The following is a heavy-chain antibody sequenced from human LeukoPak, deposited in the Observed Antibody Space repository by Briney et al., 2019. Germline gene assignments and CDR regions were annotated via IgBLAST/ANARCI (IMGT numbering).Heavy chain of an antibody. D-gene: IGHD6-13*01. V-gene: IGHV4-4*08. CDR1: GGSISSYY. J-gene: IGHJ4*02. CDR3: ACTRIAAADGRNY. CDR2: IYTSGST. Sequence: SETLSLTCTVSGGSISSYYWSWIRQPPGKGLEWIGRIYTSGSTNYNPSLKSRVTISVDTSKNQFSLKLSSVTAADTAVYYCACTRIAAADGRNYWGQGTLVTVSS.